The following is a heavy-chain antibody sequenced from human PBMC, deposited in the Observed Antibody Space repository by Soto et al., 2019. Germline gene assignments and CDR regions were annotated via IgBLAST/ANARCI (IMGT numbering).Heavy chain of an antibody. CDR1: GYSFTSYW. J-gene: IGHJ6*02. CDR2: IYPGDSDT. Sequence: GESLKISCKGSGYSFTSYWIGWVRQMPGKGLEWMGIIYPGDSDTRYSPSFQGQVTISADKSISTAYLQWSSLKASDTAMYYWARLYDFWSGYLNYYYYGMDVWGQGTTVTVSS. V-gene: IGHV5-51*01. CDR3: ARLYDFWSGYLNYYYYGMDV. D-gene: IGHD3-3*01.